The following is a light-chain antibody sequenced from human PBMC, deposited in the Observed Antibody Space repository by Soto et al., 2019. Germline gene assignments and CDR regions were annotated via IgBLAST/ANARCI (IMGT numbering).Light chain of an antibody. J-gene: IGKJ1*01. V-gene: IGKV1-5*03. CDR2: KTS. CDR3: QQYNSYPWT. Sequence: DIQMTQSPSTLSASVGDRVTITCRASQSISSWLAWYQQKPGKAPKLLMYKTSSLESGVPSRFRGSRSGTEFTLTISSLQPDDFATYFCQQYNSYPWTFGQGTKVDIK. CDR1: QSISSW.